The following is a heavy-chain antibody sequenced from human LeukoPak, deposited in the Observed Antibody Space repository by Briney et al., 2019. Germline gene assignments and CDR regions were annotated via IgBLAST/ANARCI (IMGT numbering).Heavy chain of an antibody. CDR2: IYFGETT. CDR3: ARSLWFGELYWFDP. D-gene: IGHD3-10*01. Sequence: SETLSLTCTVSGGSVSRAGYYWSWIRQPPGKGLEWIGYIYFGETTAYSPSLKSRVTISVDTSKNQFSLKLSSVTAADTAVYYCARSLWFGELYWFDPWGQGTLVTVSS. CDR1: GGSVSRAGYY. J-gene: IGHJ5*02. V-gene: IGHV4-61*08.